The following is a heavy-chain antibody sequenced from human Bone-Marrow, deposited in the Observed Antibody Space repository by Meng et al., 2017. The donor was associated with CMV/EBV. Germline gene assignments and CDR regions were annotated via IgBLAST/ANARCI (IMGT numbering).Heavy chain of an antibody. CDR3: ARGDVVLDY. J-gene: IGHJ4*02. CDR2: IYYSGST. Sequence: LTCTVSGGSSSRGGYYWSWIRQHPGKGLEWIGYIYYSGSTYYTPSLKSRVTMSVDTSKNQFSLKLSSVTAADTAVYFCARGDVVLDYWGQGTLVTVSS. CDR1: GGSSSRGGYY. V-gene: IGHV4-31*03. D-gene: IGHD2-8*01.